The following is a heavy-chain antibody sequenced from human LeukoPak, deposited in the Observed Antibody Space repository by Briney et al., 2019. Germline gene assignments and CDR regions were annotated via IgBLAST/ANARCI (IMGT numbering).Heavy chain of an antibody. J-gene: IGHJ6*03. CDR1: GGSFSGYY. CDR3: ARARNLSRNCSSTSCYLYYYYYMDV. V-gene: IGHV4-34*01. D-gene: IGHD2-2*01. CDR2: INHSGST. Sequence: SETLSLTCAVYGGSFSGYYWSWIRQPPGKGLEWIGEINHSGSTNYNPSLKSRVTISVDTSKNQFSLKLSSVTAVDTAVYYCARARNLSRNCSSTSCYLYYYYYMDVWGKGTTVTVSS.